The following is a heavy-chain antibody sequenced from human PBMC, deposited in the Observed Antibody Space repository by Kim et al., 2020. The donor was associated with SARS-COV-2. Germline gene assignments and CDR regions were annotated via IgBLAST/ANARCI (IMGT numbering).Heavy chain of an antibody. CDR2: IKIKADGGTI. V-gene: IGHV3-15*01. D-gene: IGHD3-10*01. J-gene: IGHJ4*02. CDR3: STDPHMDRGGGSYDS. CDR1: GITFSNAW. Sequence: GGSLRLSCAASGITFSNAWMSWVRQAPGKGLEWVGRIKIKADGGTIAYAAPVKGRFTISRDDSKNTLYLQMNSLKTEDTGVYYCSTDPHMDRGGGSYDSWGQGTLVTVSS.